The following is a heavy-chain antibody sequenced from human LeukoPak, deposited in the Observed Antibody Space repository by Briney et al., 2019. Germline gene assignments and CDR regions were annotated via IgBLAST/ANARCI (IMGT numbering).Heavy chain of an antibody. CDR2: ISSSSIYI. J-gene: IGHJ6*03. CDR3: TVTTSYYYYYMDV. Sequence: GGSLRLSCAASGFTFSRYSMDWVGQAPGKGLEWVSSISSSSIYIYYADSVKGRFTISRDNAKNSLYLQMNSLRAEDTAVYYCTVTTSYYYYYMDVWGKGTTVTVSS. V-gene: IGHV3-21*01. CDR1: GFTFSRYS. D-gene: IGHD4-17*01.